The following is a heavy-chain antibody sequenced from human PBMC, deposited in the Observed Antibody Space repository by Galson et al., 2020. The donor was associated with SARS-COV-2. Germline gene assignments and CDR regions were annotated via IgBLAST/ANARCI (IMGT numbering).Heavy chain of an antibody. CDR2: IDWDGDK. D-gene: IGHD6-19*01. V-gene: IGHV2-70*11. J-gene: IGHJ4*02. CDR3: ARIDSSGCRGNY. CDR1: GFSLTTSGMC. Sequence: ESGPTLVKPTQTLTLTCTFSGFSLTTSGMCVNWIRQPPGKALEWLARIDWDGDKYYSTSLKTRLTISKDTSKNQVVLTMTDIDPVDTATYYCARIDSSGCRGNYWGQGTPVTVSS.